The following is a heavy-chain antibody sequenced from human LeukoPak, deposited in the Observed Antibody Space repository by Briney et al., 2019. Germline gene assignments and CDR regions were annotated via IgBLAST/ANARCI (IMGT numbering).Heavy chain of an antibody. CDR3: AKGRGWEASYYYYYMDV. CDR2: IRYDGSNK. D-gene: IGHD1-26*01. J-gene: IGHJ6*03. V-gene: IGHV3-30*02. CDR1: GFTFSSYG. Sequence: GRSLRLSCAASGFTFSSYGIHWVRQAPGKGLEWVAFIRYDGSNKYYTDSVKGRFTISRDNSKNTLYLQTNSLRAEDTAVYCCAKGRGWEASYYYYYMDVWGKGTTVTISS.